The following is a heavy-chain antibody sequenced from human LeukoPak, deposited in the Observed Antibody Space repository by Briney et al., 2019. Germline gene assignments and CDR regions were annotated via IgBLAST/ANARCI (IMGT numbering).Heavy chain of an antibody. J-gene: IGHJ4*02. CDR3: ARRGIAVAEIDY. Sequence: SETLSLTCTVSSGSISSSSYYWGWIRQPPGKGLEWIGSIYYSGSTYYNPSLKSRVTISVNTSKNQFSLKLSSVTAADTAVYYCARRGIAVAEIDYWGQGNLVTVSS. D-gene: IGHD6-19*01. CDR2: IYYSGST. V-gene: IGHV4-39*01. CDR1: SGSISSSSYY.